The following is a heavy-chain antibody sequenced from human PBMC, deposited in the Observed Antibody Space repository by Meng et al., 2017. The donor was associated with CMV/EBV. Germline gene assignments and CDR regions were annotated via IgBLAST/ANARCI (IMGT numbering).Heavy chain of an antibody. V-gene: IGHV1-2*02. CDR3: ARGDSGSYRYYGMDV. Sequence: ASVKVSCKASGYTFTSYDINWVRQATGQGLEWMGWINPNSGGTNYAQKFQGRVTMTRDTSISTAYMELSRLRSDDTAVYYCARGDSGSYRYYGMDVWGQGTTVTVSS. J-gene: IGHJ6*02. CDR2: INPNSGGT. D-gene: IGHD1-26*01. CDR1: GYTFTSYD.